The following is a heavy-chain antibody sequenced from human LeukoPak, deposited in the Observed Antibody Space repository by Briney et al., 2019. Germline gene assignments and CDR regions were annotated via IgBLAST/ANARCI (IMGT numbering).Heavy chain of an antibody. CDR3: ARARPVVLSFDY. V-gene: IGHV4-59*01. J-gene: IGHJ4*02. CDR2: VYYSGST. Sequence: SETLSLTCSVSGDSFSNYYWTWIRQPPGKGLEWIGYVYYSGSTNYNPSLKSRVTISVDTSKNQFSLKLSSVTAADTAVYYCARARPVVLSFDYWGQGTLVTVSS. CDR1: GDSFSNYY. D-gene: IGHD2-15*01.